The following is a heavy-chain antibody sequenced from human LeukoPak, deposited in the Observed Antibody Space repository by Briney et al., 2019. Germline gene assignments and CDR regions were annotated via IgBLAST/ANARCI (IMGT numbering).Heavy chain of an antibody. J-gene: IGHJ4*02. Sequence: PGGSLRLSCAASGFTFSSYAMHWVRQAPGKGLEWVAVISYDGSNKYYADSVKGRFTISRDNSKNTLYLQMNSLRAEDTAVYYCAKDVGATTIWGQGTLVTVSS. V-gene: IGHV3-30-3*01. CDR3: AKDVGATTI. D-gene: IGHD1-26*01. CDR2: ISYDGSNK. CDR1: GFTFSSYA.